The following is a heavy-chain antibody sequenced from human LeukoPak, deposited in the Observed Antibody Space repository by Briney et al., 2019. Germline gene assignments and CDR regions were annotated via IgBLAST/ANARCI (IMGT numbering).Heavy chain of an antibody. CDR1: GGSFSGYY. Sequence: SETPSLTCAVYGGSFSGYYWSWIRQPPGKGLEWIGEINHSGSTNYNPSLKSRVTISVDTSKNQFSLKLSSVTAADTAVYYCARVVGRMDVWGKGTTVTVSS. J-gene: IGHJ6*04. CDR3: ARVVGRMDV. CDR2: INHSGST. V-gene: IGHV4-34*01.